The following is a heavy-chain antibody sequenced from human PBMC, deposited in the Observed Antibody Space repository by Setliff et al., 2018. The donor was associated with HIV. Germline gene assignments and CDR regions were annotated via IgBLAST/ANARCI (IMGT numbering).Heavy chain of an antibody. V-gene: IGHV7-4-1*02. J-gene: IGHJ3*02. D-gene: IGHD1-1*01. CDR3: LTGRKEFDI. CDR2: IDPNTGSP. Sequence: GASVKVSCKASGYNITTYGLNWVRQVPGQGLEWMGWIDPNTGSPTYARGFTGRFVFSLDISVGTEFLQISSLKSEDTALYFCLTGRKEFDIWGQGTMVTVSS. CDR1: GYNITTYG.